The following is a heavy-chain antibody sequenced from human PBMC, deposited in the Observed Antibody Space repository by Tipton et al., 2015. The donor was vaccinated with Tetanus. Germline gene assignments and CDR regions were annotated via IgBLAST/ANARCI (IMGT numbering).Heavy chain of an antibody. CDR2: IFPVYGTS. J-gene: IGHJ4*02. CDR1: GGTFRNYA. Sequence: QSGAEVKKPGSSVRVSCKTSGGTFRNYAISWVRQAPGQGLEWMGGIFPVYGTSNYSPEFQGRVTMTADASTTTVHMELSNLRSDDTAVYYCVRDRAAAGGSDYWGQGTLVTV. D-gene: IGHD6-25*01. V-gene: IGHV1-69*01. CDR3: VRDRAAAGGSDY.